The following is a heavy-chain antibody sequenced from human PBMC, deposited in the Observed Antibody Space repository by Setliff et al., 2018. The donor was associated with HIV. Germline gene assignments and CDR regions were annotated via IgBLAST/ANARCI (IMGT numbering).Heavy chain of an antibody. D-gene: IGHD3-10*01. CDR3: ARAPTHYFGNNKSSWPDAFDI. CDR2: IFYSETVYYGGRT. Sequence: SETLSLTCTVSGGSISSNNYYWGWIRQPPGKGLEWIGSIFYSETVYYGGRTYYSPSLKSRVTISVDTSKSQFSLKLNSVTAADTAVYYCARAPTHYFGNNKSSWPDAFDIWGLGTMVTVSS. CDR1: GGSISSNNYY. J-gene: IGHJ3*02. V-gene: IGHV4-39*07.